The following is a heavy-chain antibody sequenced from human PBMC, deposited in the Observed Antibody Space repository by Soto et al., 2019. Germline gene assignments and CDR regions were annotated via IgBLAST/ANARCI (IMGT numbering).Heavy chain of an antibody. CDR3: ARGRYCLTGRCFPNWFDS. CDR2: IYKSATT. V-gene: IGHV4-30-4*01. CDR1: GDSISTVDYF. D-gene: IGHD2-15*01. Sequence: TLSLTCSVSGDSISTVDYFWAWIRQPPGQALEYIGYIYKSATTYYNPSFEGRVAISLDTSKSHFSLNVTSVTAADTAVYFCARGRYCLTGRCFPNWFDSWGQGTLVTVSS. J-gene: IGHJ5*01.